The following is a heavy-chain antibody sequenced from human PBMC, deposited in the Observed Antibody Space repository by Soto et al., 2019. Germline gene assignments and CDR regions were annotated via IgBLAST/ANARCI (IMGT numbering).Heavy chain of an antibody. D-gene: IGHD3-16*02. CDR2: INHSGST. Sequence: SETLSLTCAVYGGSFSGYYWSWIRQPPGKGLEWIGEINHSGSTNYNPSLKSRVTISVDTSKNQFSLKLSSVTAADTAVYYCARDGGRDDYIWGSYRYYFDYWGQGTLVTVSS. V-gene: IGHV4-34*01. CDR3: ARDGGRDDYIWGSYRYYFDY. CDR1: GGSFSGYY. J-gene: IGHJ4*02.